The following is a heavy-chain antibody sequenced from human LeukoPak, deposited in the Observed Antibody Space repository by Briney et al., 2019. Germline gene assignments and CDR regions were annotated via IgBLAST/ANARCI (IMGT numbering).Heavy chain of an antibody. CDR1: GGTFSSYA. D-gene: IGHD2-2*01. CDR2: IIPIFGTA. CDR3: AGGGCSSTSCHLYYYYMDV. J-gene: IGHJ6*03. V-gene: IGHV1-69*05. Sequence: SVKVSCKASGGTFSSYAISWVRQAPGQGLEWMGGIIPIFGTANYAQKFQGRVTITTDESTGTAYMELSSLRSEDTAVYYCAGGGCSSTSCHLYYYYMDVWGKGTTVTVSS.